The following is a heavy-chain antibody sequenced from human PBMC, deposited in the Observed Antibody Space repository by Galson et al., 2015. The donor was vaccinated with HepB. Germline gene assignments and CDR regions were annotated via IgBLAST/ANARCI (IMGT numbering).Heavy chain of an antibody. D-gene: IGHD5-12*01. CDR2: ISSDSTTI. CDR3: VRDRGSGFGGNDVPSFDY. Sequence: SLRLSCAASGFRLTDYAMNWVRRAPGKGLEWAAYISSDSTTIHYADSVKGHFTIPRDNAKNSVFLQMNSLRGEDTAVYYCVRDRGSGFGGNDVPSFDYWGRGSLVTVSP. CDR1: GFRLTDYA. J-gene: IGHJ4*02. V-gene: IGHV3-48*01.